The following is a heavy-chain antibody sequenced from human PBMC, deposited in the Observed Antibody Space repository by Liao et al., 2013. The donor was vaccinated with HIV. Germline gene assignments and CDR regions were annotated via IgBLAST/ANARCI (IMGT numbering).Heavy chain of an antibody. V-gene: IGHV4-4*07. D-gene: IGHD6-19*01. Sequence: QVQLQESGPGLMRPSETLSLTCTVSGGSIGFYYWSWIRQPAGKGLEWIGRIYTSGSTNYNPSLKSRVTISVDTSKNQFSLKLTSVTAADTAVYYCARGGSSGWYKGEYFQHWGQGTLVTVSS. CDR2: IYTSGST. CDR1: GGSIGFYY. J-gene: IGHJ1*01. CDR3: ARGGSSGWYKGEYFQH.